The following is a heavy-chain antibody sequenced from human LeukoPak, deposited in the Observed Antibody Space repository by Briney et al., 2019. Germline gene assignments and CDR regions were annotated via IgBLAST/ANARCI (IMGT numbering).Heavy chain of an antibody. CDR1: GFTVSSNY. CDR2: ISSSGSTI. Sequence: GGSLRLSCAASGFTVSSNYMSWVRQAPGKGLEWVSYISSSGSTIYYADSVKGRFTISRDNAKNSLYLQMNSLRAEDTAVYYCARLGSTSKGFDYWGQGTLVTVSS. CDR3: ARLGSTSKGFDY. D-gene: IGHD6-13*01. V-gene: IGHV3-11*01. J-gene: IGHJ4*02.